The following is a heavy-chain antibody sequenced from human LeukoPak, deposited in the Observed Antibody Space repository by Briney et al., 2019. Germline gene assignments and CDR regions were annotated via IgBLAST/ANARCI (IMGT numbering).Heavy chain of an antibody. CDR3: ARRTWSSTVGEYFDY. J-gene: IGHJ4*02. V-gene: IGHV5-51*01. CDR2: IYPGDSDT. D-gene: IGHD3-10*01. CDR1: GYSFTSYW. Sequence: HGESLKISCKGSGYSFTSYWIGWVRQMPGKGLEWMGIIYPGDSDTRYSPSFQGQVTISADKSISTAYLQWSSLKASDTAMYYCARRTWSSTVGEYFDYWGQGTLVTVSS.